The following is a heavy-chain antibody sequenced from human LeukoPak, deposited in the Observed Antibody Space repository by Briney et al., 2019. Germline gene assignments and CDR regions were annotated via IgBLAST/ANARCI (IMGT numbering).Heavy chain of an antibody. J-gene: IGHJ1*01. Sequence: SETLSLTCTVSGGSISSYYWSWIRQPPGKGLEWIGYIDYSGSTIHNPSLKSRVTISVNTSKNQFSLQLTSVTAAGTAVYYCARSGGLYTSTWYFHRWGQGTLVTVSS. CDR2: IDYSGST. CDR3: ARSGGLYTSTWYFHR. D-gene: IGHD6-13*01. V-gene: IGHV4-59*01. CDR1: GGSISSYY.